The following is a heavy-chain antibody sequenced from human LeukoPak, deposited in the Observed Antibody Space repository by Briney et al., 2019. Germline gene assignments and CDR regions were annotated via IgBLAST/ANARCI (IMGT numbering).Heavy chain of an antibody. V-gene: IGHV1-69*13. J-gene: IGHJ4*02. Sequence: EASVKVSCKASGGTFSSYAISWVRQAPGQWLEWMGGIIPIFGTANYAQKFQGRVTITADESTSTAYMELSSLRSEDTAVYYCARPAVAGLYYFDYWGQGTLVTVSS. CDR2: IIPIFGTA. CDR1: GGTFSSYA. CDR3: ARPAVAGLYYFDY. D-gene: IGHD6-19*01.